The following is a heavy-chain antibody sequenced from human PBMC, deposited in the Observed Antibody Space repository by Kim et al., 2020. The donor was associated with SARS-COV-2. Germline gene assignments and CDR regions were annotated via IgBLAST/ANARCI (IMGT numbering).Heavy chain of an antibody. J-gene: IGHJ4*02. Sequence: ASVKVSCKASGYTFTSYGISWVRQAPGQGLEWLGWFGAYNGDTNYAQNLQGRVTLTTDTSTSTAFLELRSLRSDDTAVYFCARDRGYGDDTFDYWGQGTLVTVSS. CDR1: GYTFTSYG. CDR2: FGAYNGDT. D-gene: IGHD4-17*01. CDR3: ARDRGYGDDTFDY. V-gene: IGHV1-18*01.